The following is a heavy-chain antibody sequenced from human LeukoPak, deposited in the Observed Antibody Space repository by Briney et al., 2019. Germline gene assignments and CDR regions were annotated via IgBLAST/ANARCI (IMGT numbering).Heavy chain of an antibody. D-gene: IGHD5-12*01. CDR2: IYHSGST. V-gene: IGHV4-4*02. CDR3: AREVNDSGYDPTSGY. CDR1: GGSISSSNW. Sequence: PSETLSLTCAVSGGSISSSNWWSWVRQPPGKGLEWIGEIYHSGSTNYNPSLKSRDTISVDKSKNQFSLKLSSVTAADTAVYYCAREVNDSGYDPTSGYWGQGTLVTVSS. J-gene: IGHJ4*02.